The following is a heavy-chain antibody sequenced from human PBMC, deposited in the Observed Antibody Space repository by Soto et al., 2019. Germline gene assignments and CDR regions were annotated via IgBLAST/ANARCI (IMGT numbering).Heavy chain of an antibody. Sequence: QVQLVQSGAEVKKPGSSVKVSCKASGGTFSSYAISWVRQAPGQGLEWMGGIIPIFGTANYAQKFQGRVTITADESTSTAYMELSSLRSEDTAVYCCARDGRGGNSDWYFDLWGRGTLVTVSS. CDR2: IIPIFGTA. D-gene: IGHD2-21*02. CDR3: ARDGRGGNSDWYFDL. V-gene: IGHV1-69*01. CDR1: GGTFSSYA. J-gene: IGHJ2*01.